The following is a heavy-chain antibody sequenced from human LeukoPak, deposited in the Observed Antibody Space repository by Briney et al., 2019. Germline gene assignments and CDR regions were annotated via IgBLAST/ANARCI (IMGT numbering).Heavy chain of an antibody. CDR1: GFTFSSYW. V-gene: IGHV3-7*01. Sequence: GGSLRLSCAASGFTFSSYWMSWVRQAPGKGLEWVANIKQDGSEKYYVDSVKGRFTISRDNAKNSLYLQMNSLRAEDTAVYYCARDFSGLLPPGSGWGQGTLVTVSS. CDR3: ARDFSGLLPPGSG. D-gene: IGHD3-22*01. CDR2: IKQDGSEK. J-gene: IGHJ4*02.